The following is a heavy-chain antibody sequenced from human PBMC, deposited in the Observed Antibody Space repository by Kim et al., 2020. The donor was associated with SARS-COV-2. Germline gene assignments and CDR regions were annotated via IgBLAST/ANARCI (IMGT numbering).Heavy chain of an antibody. CDR2: ISSSRYI. Sequence: GGSLRLSCAASGFTFSSYSMNWVRQAPGKGLEWVSSISSSRYIYYADSVKGRFTISRDNAKNSLYLQMNSLRAEDTAVYYCARDALGSGSYRLDYWGQGTLVTVSS. CDR1: GFTFSSYS. CDR3: ARDALGSGSYRLDY. J-gene: IGHJ4*02. D-gene: IGHD3-10*01. V-gene: IGHV3-21*01.